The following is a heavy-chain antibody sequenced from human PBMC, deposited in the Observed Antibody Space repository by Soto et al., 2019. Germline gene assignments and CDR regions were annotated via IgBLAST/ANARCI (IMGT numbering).Heavy chain of an antibody. V-gene: IGHV4-30-4*01. CDR1: GGSISSVDYY. CDR3: ERESSYYDSTGFYRDAFDI. CDR2: IHYSRGT. Sequence: SETLSLTCTVSGGSISSVDYYWSWIRQPPGKGLEWVGHIHYSRGTDYDPSLKSRLTISLDTSKNLFSLKLSSVTVADTAVYYCERESSYYDSTGFYRDAFDIWGQGTMVTVSS. D-gene: IGHD3-22*01. J-gene: IGHJ3*02.